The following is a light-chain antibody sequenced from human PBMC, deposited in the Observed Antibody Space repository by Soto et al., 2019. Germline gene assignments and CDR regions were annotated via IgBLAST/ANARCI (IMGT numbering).Light chain of an antibody. CDR3: QQRSNWPIT. Sequence: EIVLTQSPATLSLSPGEGAPFPCGAGKSVGSPLACYQQNPGQPPRLVIYDASNRATGIPARFSGSGSGTDFTLTISSLEPEDFAVYYCQQRSNWPITFGQGTRLEMK. J-gene: IGKJ5*01. CDR1: KSVGSP. CDR2: DAS. V-gene: IGKV3-11*01.